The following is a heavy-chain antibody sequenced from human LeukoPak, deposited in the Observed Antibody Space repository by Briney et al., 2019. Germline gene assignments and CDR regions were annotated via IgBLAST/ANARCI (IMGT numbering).Heavy chain of an antibody. D-gene: IGHD7-27*01. CDR2: MMIDGSDI. CDR1: GFTFSSHW. CDR3: VRDANWGTDN. J-gene: IGHJ4*02. Sequence: GGSLRLSCEASGFTFSSHWMRWARQAPGKGPSWVADMMIDGSDIKYVGSVKGRFSISRENAKNSLYLQMNSLRADDTVVYYCVRDANWGTDNWGQGTLVTVSS. V-gene: IGHV3-7*01.